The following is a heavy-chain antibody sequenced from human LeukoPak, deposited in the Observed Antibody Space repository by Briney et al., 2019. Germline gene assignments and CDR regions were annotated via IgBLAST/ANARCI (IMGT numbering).Heavy chain of an antibody. CDR3: ARPRGSGGVAWFDY. J-gene: IGHJ4*02. V-gene: IGHV4-38-2*01. CDR2: IYHSGST. D-gene: IGHD3-16*01. Sequence: SETLSLTCAVSGYSISSGYYWGWIRQPPGKGLEWIGSIYHSGSTYYNPSLKSRVTISVDTSKNQFSLKLSSVPAADTAVYYCARPRGSGGVAWFDYWGQGTLVTVSS. CDR1: GYSISSGYY.